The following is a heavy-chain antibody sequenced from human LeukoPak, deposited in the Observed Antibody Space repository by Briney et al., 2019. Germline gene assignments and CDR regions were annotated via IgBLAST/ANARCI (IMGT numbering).Heavy chain of an antibody. D-gene: IGHD2-21*02. J-gene: IGHJ4*02. CDR2: IKQDGSEK. Sequence: GGSLRLSCAASGFTFSSYWITWVRQAPGKGLEWVANIKQDGSEKYYVDSVKGRFTISRDNAKNSLYLQMNSLRAEDTAVYYCATATCGGDCYIDYWGQGTLVTVSS. V-gene: IGHV3-7*01. CDR1: GFTFSSYW. CDR3: ATATCGGDCYIDY.